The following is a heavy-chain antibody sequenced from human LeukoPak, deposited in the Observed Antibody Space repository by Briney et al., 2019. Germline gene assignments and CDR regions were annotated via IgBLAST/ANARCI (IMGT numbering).Heavy chain of an antibody. V-gene: IGHV4-59*01. J-gene: IGHJ3*02. D-gene: IGHD3-3*01. CDR2: ANYSGHT. CDR1: GDSIRHNY. Sequence: PSETLSLTCTVSGDSIRHNYYNWIRQPPGKGREWIGFANYSGHTFYIPSLICRVTLSVDTSKNQFSLRLSSVTAADTAVYFCARWGESSALRVNAFDMCGQGTMVTVSS. CDR3: ARWGESSALRVNAFDM.